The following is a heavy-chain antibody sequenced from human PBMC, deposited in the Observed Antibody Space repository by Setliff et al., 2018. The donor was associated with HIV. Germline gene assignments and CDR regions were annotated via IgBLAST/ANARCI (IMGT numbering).Heavy chain of an antibody. J-gene: IGHJ4*02. CDR1: GGSISSSNYY. V-gene: IGHV4-39*01. CDR2: IYYSGST. Sequence: SETLSLTCSVSGGSISSSNYYWGWIRQPPGKGLEWIGNIYYSGSTYYNPSLKSRVTISVDTSKNQFSLKLSSVTAADTAVYYCATKGAEWGLPDMIFDYWGQGTLVTVSS. D-gene: IGHD1-26*01. CDR3: ATKGAEWGLPDMIFDY.